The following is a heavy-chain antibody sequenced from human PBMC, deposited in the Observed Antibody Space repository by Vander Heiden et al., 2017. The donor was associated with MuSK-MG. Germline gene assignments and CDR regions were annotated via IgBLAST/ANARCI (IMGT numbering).Heavy chain of an antibody. V-gene: IGHV3-23*01. Sequence: DVQLLESGGGLVQPGGSLRLSCAASGFIFSNYAMTWVRQAPGKGLEWVSAISLSGDRTYYADSVRGRFTISRDNSKNTLFLQVNSLRAEDTALYYCAKKYYHWFAPWGPGTLGTVSS. D-gene: IGHD3-10*01. CDR2: ISLSGDRT. CDR1: GFIFSNYA. J-gene: IGHJ5*02. CDR3: AKKYYHWFAP.